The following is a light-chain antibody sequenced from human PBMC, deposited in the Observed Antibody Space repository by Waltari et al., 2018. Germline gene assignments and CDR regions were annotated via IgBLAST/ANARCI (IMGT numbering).Light chain of an antibody. CDR2: AYS. V-gene: IGLV1-40*01. Sequence: QSVLTQPPSVSGAPGQSVTISCTGTSSNIGAGFDVHWYQQLPGAAPKLLIYAYSNRSSGVPDRFYGSKSGTSASLAITGLQSEDEADYYCQSYDSSLTAVFGGGTKLTVL. J-gene: IGLJ3*02. CDR1: SSNIGAGFD. CDR3: QSYDSSLTAV.